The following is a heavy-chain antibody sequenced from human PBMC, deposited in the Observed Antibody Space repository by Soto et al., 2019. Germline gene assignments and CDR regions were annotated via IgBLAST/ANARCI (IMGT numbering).Heavy chain of an antibody. D-gene: IGHD6-19*01. V-gene: IGHV3-21*02. CDR1: GFIFSQYS. CDR3: ARDRRARGIPVAGRIDY. J-gene: IGHJ4*02. CDR2: ISSTGALM. Sequence: EVQLVESGGGLVKPGGSLRLSCAASGFIFSQYSMNWVRQAPGKGLEWVSSISSTGALMYYADSVKGRFTISRDDADNAPYLQMNSLRVEDTAVYYWARDRRARGIPVAGRIDYWGQGALVTVSS.